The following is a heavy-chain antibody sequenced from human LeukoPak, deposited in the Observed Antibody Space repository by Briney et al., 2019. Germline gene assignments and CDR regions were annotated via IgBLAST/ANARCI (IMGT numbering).Heavy chain of an antibody. J-gene: IGHJ4*02. D-gene: IGHD3-22*01. Sequence: GRSLRLSCAASGFTFSSYVMHWVRQAPGKGLEWVARINSDGTTTDYADSVKGRFTISRDNAKSTLYLQMNSLRAEDTAVYYCARGPETYYYDSSSYYWGQGTLVTVSS. V-gene: IGHV3-74*01. CDR2: INSDGTTT. CDR3: ARGPETYYYDSSSYY. CDR1: GFTFSSYV.